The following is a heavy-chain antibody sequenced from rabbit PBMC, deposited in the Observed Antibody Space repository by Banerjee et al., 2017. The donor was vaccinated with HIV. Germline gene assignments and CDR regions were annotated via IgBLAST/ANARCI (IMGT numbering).Heavy chain of an antibody. CDR2: INTSSGNP. CDR3: AKILAGVMGENFGF. Sequence: QEQLVESGGGLVQPEGSLTLTCKASGLDFSSGYDMCWVRQAPGKGLEWIACINTSSGNPVYASWAKVQFTITKHPSTTVPLQKPSLAAPDTAPYLGAKILAGVMGENFGFGGPGTLVPV. V-gene: IGHV1S45*01. J-gene: IGHJ2*01. D-gene: IGHD4-1*01. CDR1: GLDFSSGYD.